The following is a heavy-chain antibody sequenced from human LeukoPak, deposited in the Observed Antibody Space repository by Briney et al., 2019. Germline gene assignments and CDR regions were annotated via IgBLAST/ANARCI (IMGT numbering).Heavy chain of an antibody. Sequence: ASVKVSCKASGGTFSSYAISCARQAPGQGLEWMGGIIPIFGTANYAQKFQGRVTITTDESTSTAYMELSSLRSEDTAVYYCARVYYDILTGYNDYWGQGTLVTVSS. CDR3: ARVYYDILTGYNDY. CDR1: GGTFSSYA. V-gene: IGHV1-69*05. CDR2: IIPIFGTA. D-gene: IGHD3-9*01. J-gene: IGHJ4*02.